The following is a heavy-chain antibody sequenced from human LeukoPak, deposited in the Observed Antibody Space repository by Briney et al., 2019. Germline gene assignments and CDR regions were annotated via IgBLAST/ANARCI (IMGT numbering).Heavy chain of an antibody. V-gene: IGHV1-46*01. D-gene: IGHD6-13*01. CDR1: GYTFTSCY. CDR2: INTNGGST. J-gene: IGHJ6*03. Sequence: ASVKVSCTASGYTFTSCYMHWVRQAPGQGLELMGIINTNGGSTSYAQKFQGRVTMTRDKSTSTVYMELSSLRSEDTAVYYCAREIAAGHYYMDVWGKGTTVTVSS. CDR3: AREIAAGHYYMDV.